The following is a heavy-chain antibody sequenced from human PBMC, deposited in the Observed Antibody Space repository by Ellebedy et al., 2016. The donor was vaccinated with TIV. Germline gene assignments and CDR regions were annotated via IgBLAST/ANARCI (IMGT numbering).Heavy chain of an antibody. CDR2: ISANNGNT. J-gene: IGHJ4*02. CDR3: ARFVDGDYEDY. D-gene: IGHD4-17*01. Sequence: AASVKVSCKASGYTFIGYGISWVRQAPGQGLEWMGWISANNGNTYSAQKLQGRVTMTTDTSTSTAYMELRSLRSDDTAVYYCARFVDGDYEDYWGQGALVTVSS. V-gene: IGHV1-18*04. CDR1: GYTFIGYG.